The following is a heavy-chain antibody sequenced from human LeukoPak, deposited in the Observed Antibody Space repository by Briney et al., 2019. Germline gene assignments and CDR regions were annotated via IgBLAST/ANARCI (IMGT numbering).Heavy chain of an antibody. CDR2: ISAYNGNT. V-gene: IGHV1-18*01. D-gene: IGHD6-19*01. CDR1: GYTFTSYG. Sequence: ASVKVSCKASGYTFTSYGISWVRQAPGQGLEWMGWISAYNGNTNYAQKLQGRVTMTTDTSTSTAFMELRSLRSDDTAVYYCARVVLAGDAFDIWGQGTMVTVSS. CDR3: ARVVLAGDAFDI. J-gene: IGHJ3*02.